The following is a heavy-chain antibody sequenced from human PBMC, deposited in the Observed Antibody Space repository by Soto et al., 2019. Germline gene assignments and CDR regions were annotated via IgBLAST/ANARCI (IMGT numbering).Heavy chain of an antibody. CDR3: ARVFSDSSSFFDP. CDR1: GGSISSGGYY. Sequence: SETLSLTCTVSGGSISSGGYYWSWIRQHPGKGLEWIGYIYYSGSTYYNPSLKSRVTISVDTSKNQFSLKLSSVTAADTAVYYCARVFSDSSSFFDPWGQGTLVTV. V-gene: IGHV4-31*03. J-gene: IGHJ5*02. D-gene: IGHD6-13*01. CDR2: IYYSGST.